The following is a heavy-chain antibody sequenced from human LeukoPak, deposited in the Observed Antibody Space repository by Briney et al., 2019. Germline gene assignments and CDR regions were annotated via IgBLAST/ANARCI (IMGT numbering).Heavy chain of an antibody. CDR3: AKASGSYYGVFDY. V-gene: IGHV3-9*01. D-gene: IGHD1-26*01. CDR2: ISWNSGTI. Sequence: QPGRSLRLSCAYTGFTFDDYAMDWVRQAPGKGLEWVSRISWNSGTIPYGDSVKGRFTISRDNAKNSLYLQMNSLRAEDTAVYYCAKASGSYYGVFDYWGQGTLVTVSS. J-gene: IGHJ4*02. CDR1: GFTFDDYA.